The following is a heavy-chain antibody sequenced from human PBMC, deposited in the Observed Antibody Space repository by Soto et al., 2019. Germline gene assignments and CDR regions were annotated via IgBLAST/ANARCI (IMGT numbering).Heavy chain of an antibody. Sequence: PSETLSLTCAVYGGSFSGYYWSWIRQPPGKGLEWIGEINHSGSTNYNPSLKSRVTISVDTSKNQFSLKLSSVTAADTAVYYCARGHKMSRNSYYDYVWGSYRRYYFDYWGQGTLVTVYS. J-gene: IGHJ4*02. CDR1: GGSFSGYY. CDR3: ARGHKMSRNSYYDYVWGSYRRYYFDY. CDR2: INHSGST. D-gene: IGHD3-16*02. V-gene: IGHV4-34*01.